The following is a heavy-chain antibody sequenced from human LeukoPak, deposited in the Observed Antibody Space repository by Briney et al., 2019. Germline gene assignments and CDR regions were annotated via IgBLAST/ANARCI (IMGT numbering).Heavy chain of an antibody. D-gene: IGHD3-10*01. CDR1: GYTLTSYG. J-gene: IGHJ4*02. Sequence: ASVKVSCKASGYTLTSYGISWVRQAPGQGLEWMGWISAYNGNTNYAQKLQGRVTMTTDTSTSTAYMELRSLRSDDTAVYYCARDGTYYYGSGSYEIDYWGQGTLVTVSS. V-gene: IGHV1-18*01. CDR2: ISAYNGNT. CDR3: ARDGTYYYGSGSYEIDY.